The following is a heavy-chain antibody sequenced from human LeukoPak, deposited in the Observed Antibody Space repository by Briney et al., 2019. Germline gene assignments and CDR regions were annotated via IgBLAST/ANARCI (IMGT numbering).Heavy chain of an antibody. CDR2: MSYDGSST. CDR3: AKDRYCSGGSCYYDAFDI. Sequence: QPGGSLRLSCAASGFTFSSYGMHCVRQAPGKGLEWVAIMSYDGSSTFYADSVEGRFTISRDNSKNTLYLQMNSLRAEDTAVYYCAKDRYCSGGSCYYDAFDIWGQGTMVTVSS. CDR1: GFTFSSYG. J-gene: IGHJ3*02. D-gene: IGHD2-15*01. V-gene: IGHV3-30*18.